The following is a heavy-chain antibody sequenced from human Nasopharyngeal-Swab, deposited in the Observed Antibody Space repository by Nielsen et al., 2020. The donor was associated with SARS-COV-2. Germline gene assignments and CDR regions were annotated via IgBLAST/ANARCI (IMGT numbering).Heavy chain of an antibody. Sequence: ASVKVSCKASGYTFTSYYMHWVRQAPGQGLEWMGIINPSGGSTSYAQKFLGRVTMTRDTSTSTVYMELSSLRSEDTAVYYCARDGVLTIFGVWRAPGSEYYFDYWGQGTLVTVSS. CDR2: INPSGGST. J-gene: IGHJ4*02. CDR1: GYTFTSYY. D-gene: IGHD3-3*01. V-gene: IGHV1-46*01. CDR3: ARDGVLTIFGVWRAPGSEYYFDY.